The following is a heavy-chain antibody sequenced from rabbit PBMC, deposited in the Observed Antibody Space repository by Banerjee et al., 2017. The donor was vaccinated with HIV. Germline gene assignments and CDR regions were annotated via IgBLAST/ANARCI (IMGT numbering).Heavy chain of an antibody. CDR2: IYAGSGGDT. Sequence: QSLEESGGDLVKPGASLTLTCTASGFSFSSGYYMCWVRQAPGKGLEWIACIYAGSGGDTYYASWAKGRFTITKTSSTTVTLQMTSLTAADTATYFCASSAGSSYYTYYFNMWGPGTLVTVS. CDR3: ASSAGSSYYTYYFNM. D-gene: IGHD8-1*01. V-gene: IGHV1S40*01. J-gene: IGHJ4*01. CDR1: GFSFSSGYY.